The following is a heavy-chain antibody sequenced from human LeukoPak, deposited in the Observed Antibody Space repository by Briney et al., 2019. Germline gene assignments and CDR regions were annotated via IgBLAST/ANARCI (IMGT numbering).Heavy chain of an antibody. J-gene: IGHJ4*02. CDR2: IYYSGST. Sequence: SETLSLTCTVSGGSISSSSYYWGWIRQPPGKGLEWIGSIYYSGSTYYNPSLKSRVTISVDTSKNQFSLKLSSVTAADTAVYYCARGRDTAMVDYWGQGTLVTVSS. D-gene: IGHD5-18*01. CDR1: GGSISSSSYY. V-gene: IGHV4-39*01. CDR3: ARGRDTAMVDY.